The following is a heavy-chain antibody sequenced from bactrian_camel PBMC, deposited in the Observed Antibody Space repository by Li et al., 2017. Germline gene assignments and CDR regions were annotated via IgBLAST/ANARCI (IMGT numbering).Heavy chain of an antibody. D-gene: IGHD6*01. CDR1: GLPIDRSC. Sequence: HVQLVESGGGSVQPGGSLRLACEVSGLPIDRSCVGWFRQAPGKEREAVATMNTGDSGIYYADSVKGRFVISRADTTVQLYLQMNSLKPEDTGMYYCAAESWVHDGDCRTSGDWGQGTQVTVS. CDR2: MNTGDSGI. V-gene: IGHV3S1*01. J-gene: IGHJ4*01. CDR3: AAESWVHDGDCRTSGD.